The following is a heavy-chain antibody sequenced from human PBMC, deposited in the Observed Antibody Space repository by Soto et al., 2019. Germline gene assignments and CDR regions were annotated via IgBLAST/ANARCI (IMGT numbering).Heavy chain of an antibody. Sequence: EVQLLESGGGLVQPGGSLRLSCAASGFTFSSYVMNWVRQAPGKGLEWVAAISGSGGSTYYGDSVEGRFTVSRDNPKNTLYLQMNSRRAEDTAVYYCARGPRAPPPHDYGMDVWGQGTTVTVSS. CDR2: ISGSGGST. V-gene: IGHV3-23*01. CDR1: GFTFSSYV. J-gene: IGHJ6*02. CDR3: ARGPRAPPPHDYGMDV.